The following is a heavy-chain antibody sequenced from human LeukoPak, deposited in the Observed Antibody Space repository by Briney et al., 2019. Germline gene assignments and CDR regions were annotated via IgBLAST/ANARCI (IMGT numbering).Heavy chain of an antibody. V-gene: IGHV1-2*02. D-gene: IGHD2-15*01. J-gene: IGHJ4*02. CDR1: GYTFTGYY. CDR2: INPHNGDT. CDR3: ATVRDIVVGGGPYYFDY. Sequence: APVKVSCKASGYTFTGYYLHWVRQAPGQGLEWMGWINPHNGDTNYAQKFQGRVTMTRDTSITTAYMELSRLKSDDTAVYYCATVRDIVVGGGPYYFDYWGQGTLVTVSS.